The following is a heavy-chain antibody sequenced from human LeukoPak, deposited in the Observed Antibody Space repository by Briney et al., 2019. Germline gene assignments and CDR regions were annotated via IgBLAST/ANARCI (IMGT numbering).Heavy chain of an antibody. D-gene: IGHD6-6*01. CDR2: IHDSGSI. CDR1: VGSIRVYY. CDR3: TRHILAARYGFFDL. Sequence: SETLSLTCTVAVGSIRVYYWSWMRQPPGRGLEWVGYIHDSGSINYKPALKSRVTISVDTSKRQFSLKLNSVTAADTVVYYCTRHILAARYGFFDLWGRGTLVTVSS. V-gene: IGHV4-59*08. J-gene: IGHJ2*01.